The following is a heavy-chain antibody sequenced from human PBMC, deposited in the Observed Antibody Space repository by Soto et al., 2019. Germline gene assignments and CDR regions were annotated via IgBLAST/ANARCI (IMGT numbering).Heavy chain of an antibody. D-gene: IGHD3-10*01. CDR3: AKAFISGDTRGVYLDS. Sequence: QVQLVESGGGVVQPGRSLRLSCAASGFTFATYGMHWVRQAPGKGLEWVAGVSFAGSDKYYADTLKGRFSISRDNSKNTLYLQMNSLRAEDTALYYCAKAFISGDTRGVYLDSWGQGRLVTVSS. CDR1: GFTFATYG. J-gene: IGHJ4*02. V-gene: IGHV3-30*18. CDR2: VSFAGSDK.